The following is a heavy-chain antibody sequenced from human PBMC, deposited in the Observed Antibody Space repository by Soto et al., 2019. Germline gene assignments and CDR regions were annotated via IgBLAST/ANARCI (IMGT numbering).Heavy chain of an antibody. D-gene: IGHD4-17*01. Sequence: GGSLRLSCVASGFTFSRYWLTWVRQAPGKGLEWLANIKEDGSEIYYVDSVKGRLTTSRDNAKNSLYLQMNSLRAEDTAVYYCARVVSGRDYGDSIDCWGRGTLVTVSS. J-gene: IGHJ4*02. CDR2: IKEDGSEI. CDR3: ARVVSGRDYGDSIDC. CDR1: GFTFSRYW. V-gene: IGHV3-7*03.